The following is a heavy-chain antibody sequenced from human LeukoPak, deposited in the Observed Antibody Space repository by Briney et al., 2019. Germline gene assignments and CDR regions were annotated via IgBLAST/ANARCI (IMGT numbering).Heavy chain of an antibody. Sequence: GESLRLSCAASGFTFRSYAIHWVRQAPGKGLEWVAVISYDGSNKYFADFVKGRFTISRDSSKNTLYLQMNSLRAEDTAVYYCARDSGTSGWSDYSYYYMDVWGKGTTVTVSS. CDR2: ISYDGSNK. CDR3: ARDSGTSGWSDYSYYYMDV. V-gene: IGHV3-30*04. J-gene: IGHJ6*03. CDR1: GFTFRSYA. D-gene: IGHD6-19*01.